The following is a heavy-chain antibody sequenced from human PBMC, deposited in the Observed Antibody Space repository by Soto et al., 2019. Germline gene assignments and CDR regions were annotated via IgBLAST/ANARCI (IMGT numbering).Heavy chain of an antibody. V-gene: IGHV3-23*01. CDR1: GFTFSSYT. Sequence: LRLSCAASGFTFSSYTMSWVRQAPGKGLEWVSAISGSGGSTYYADSVKGRFTISRDNSKNTLYLQMNSLRAEDTAVYYCAKGESTFDHPDYSGQGTLVTVSS. J-gene: IGHJ4*02. CDR3: AKGESTFDHPDY. CDR2: ISGSGGST.